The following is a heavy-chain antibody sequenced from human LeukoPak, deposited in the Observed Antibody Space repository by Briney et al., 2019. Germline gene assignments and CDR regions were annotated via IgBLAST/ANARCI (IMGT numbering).Heavy chain of an antibody. V-gene: IGHV4-39*07. CDR2: IYYSGSI. CDR1: GGSISSSSYY. D-gene: IGHD2-2*02. Sequence: SETLSLTCTVSGGSISSSSYYWGWIRQPPGKGLEWIGSIYYSGSIYYNPSLKSRVTISVDRSKNQFSLKLSSVTAADTAVYYCGRGLYCSSTSCYTVQHWGQGTLVTVSS. CDR3: GRGLYCSSTSCYTVQH. J-gene: IGHJ1*01.